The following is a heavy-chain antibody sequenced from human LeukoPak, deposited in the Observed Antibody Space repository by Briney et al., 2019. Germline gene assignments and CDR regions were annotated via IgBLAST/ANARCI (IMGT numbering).Heavy chain of an antibody. D-gene: IGHD3-22*01. J-gene: IGHJ4*02. CDR3: TTEARNYYESSGYYLY. CDR1: GFTFSNAW. CDR2: IKSKTDGGTT. V-gene: IGHV3-15*01. Sequence: PGGSLRLSCAASGFTFSNAWMSWVRQAPGKGLEWVGRIKSKTDGGTTDYAAPVKGRFTISRDDSKNTLYLQMNSLKTEDTGIYFCTTEARNYYESSGYYLYWGQGTLVTVSS.